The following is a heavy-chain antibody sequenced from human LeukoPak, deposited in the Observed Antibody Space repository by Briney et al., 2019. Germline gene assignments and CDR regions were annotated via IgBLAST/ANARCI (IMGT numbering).Heavy chain of an antibody. D-gene: IGHD3-10*01. CDR3: ARRYGSGSYYYYYGMDV. J-gene: IGHJ6*04. CDR2: INHSGST. Sequence: SETLCLTCAVYGGSFSGYYWSWIRQPPGKGLEWIGEINHSGSTNYNPSLKSRVTISVDTSKNQFSLKLSSVTAADTAVYYCARRYGSGSYYYYYGMDVWGKGTTVTVSS. CDR1: GGSFSGYY. V-gene: IGHV4-34*01.